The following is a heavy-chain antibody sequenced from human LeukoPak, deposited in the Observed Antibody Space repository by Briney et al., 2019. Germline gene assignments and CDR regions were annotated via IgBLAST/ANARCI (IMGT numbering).Heavy chain of an antibody. J-gene: IGHJ4*02. CDR1: GFTFSIYA. CDR2: ISGSGGST. CDR3: AIHPTPSIAVAGTPLDY. Sequence: PGGSLRLSCAASGFTFSIYAMNWVRQAPGKRLEWVSAISGSGGSTYYADSVKGRFTISRDNSKNTLYLQMNSLRAEDTAVYYCAIHPTPSIAVAGTPLDYWGQGTLVTVSS. V-gene: IGHV3-23*01. D-gene: IGHD6-19*01.